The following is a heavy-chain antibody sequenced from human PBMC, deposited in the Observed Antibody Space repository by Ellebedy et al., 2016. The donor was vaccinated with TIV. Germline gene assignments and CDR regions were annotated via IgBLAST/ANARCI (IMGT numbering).Heavy chain of an antibody. CDR1: GFTFDNFA. CDR2: ITGSGDRT. J-gene: IGHJ4*02. V-gene: IGHV3-23*01. CDR3: AKDSGKYGWNSEY. D-gene: IGHD1-7*01. Sequence: PGGSLRLSCATSGFTFDNFAMRWFRPAPGKGLEWVAAITGSGDRTFSADSVKGRFTVPRDTYKNTLYLPMNSLRAEYTAIYYCAKDSGKYGWNSEYWGQGTQVTVSS.